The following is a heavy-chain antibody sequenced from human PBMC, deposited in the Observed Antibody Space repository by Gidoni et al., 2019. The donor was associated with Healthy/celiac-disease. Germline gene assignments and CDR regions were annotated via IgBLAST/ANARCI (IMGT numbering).Heavy chain of an antibody. Sequence: QLQLQASGPGLVKPSETLSLPCPVSRGSISSSSYYWGSFRQPPGKGLEWIGSIYYSGSTYYNPSLKSRVTISVDTSKNQFSLKLSSVTAADTAVYYCASQPRGGRHRSYDILTGYQNWFDPWGQGTLVTVSS. CDR3: ASQPRGGRHRSYDILTGYQNWFDP. V-gene: IGHV4-39*01. CDR1: RGSISSSSYY. J-gene: IGHJ5*02. D-gene: IGHD3-9*01. CDR2: IYYSGST.